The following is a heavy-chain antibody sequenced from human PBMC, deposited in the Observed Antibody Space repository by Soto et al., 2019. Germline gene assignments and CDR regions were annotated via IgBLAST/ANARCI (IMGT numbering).Heavy chain of an antibody. D-gene: IGHD1-7*01. CDR3: ATEKTTPRGCYYYGMDV. V-gene: IGHV1-2*04. CDR1: GYTFTGYY. CDR2: INPNSGGT. Sequence: ASVKVSCKASGYTFTGYYMHWVRQAPGQGLEWMGWINPNSGGTNYAQKFQGWVTMTRDTSISTAYMELSRLRSDDTAVYYCATEKTTPRGCYYYGMDVWGQGTTVTVS. J-gene: IGHJ6*02.